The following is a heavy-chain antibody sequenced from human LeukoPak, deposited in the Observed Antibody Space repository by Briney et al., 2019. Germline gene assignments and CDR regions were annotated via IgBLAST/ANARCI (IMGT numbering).Heavy chain of an antibody. Sequence: SETLSLTCTVSGASISSYYWSLIRQPPGKGLEWIGYISTNASTNFNPSLKSRLTISVNKSKNQFSLKQSYVTAADTAIYYFARLIPISGSSDYFDYWGQGSLVTVSS. CDR2: ISTNAST. J-gene: IGHJ4*02. D-gene: IGHD1-20*01. V-gene: IGHV4-4*09. CDR3: ARLIPISGSSDYFDY. CDR1: GASISSYY.